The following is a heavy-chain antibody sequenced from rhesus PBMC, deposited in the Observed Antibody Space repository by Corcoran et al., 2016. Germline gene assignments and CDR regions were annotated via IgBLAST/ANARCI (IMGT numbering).Heavy chain of an antibody. Sequence: QVQLQESGPGLVKPSETLSLTCAVAGGSSRDNWWSCIRTTPGTGLEWIGQINGFGGCANYDPSLKSRVTILKDASKNQFSLKLTSVTDADSAVYYCARHGGFYFDSWGQGVLVTVSS. CDR2: INGFGGCA. V-gene: IGHV4-80*01. CDR3: ARHGGFYFDS. CDR1: GGSSRDNW. J-gene: IGHJ4*01.